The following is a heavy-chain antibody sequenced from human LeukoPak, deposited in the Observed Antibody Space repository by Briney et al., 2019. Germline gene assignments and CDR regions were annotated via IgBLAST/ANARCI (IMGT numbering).Heavy chain of an antibody. D-gene: IGHD1-26*01. J-gene: IGHJ3*02. Sequence: ASETLSLTCTVSGGSISGTNYFWGWIRQPPGRGLDWIGSIYYSGTTYYNPSLKSRVTMSVDTSKNQFSLKLSSVTAADSAVYYCARSYSGSYVAAFDIWGRGTMVTVSS. CDR2: IYYSGTT. CDR3: ARSYSGSYVAAFDI. V-gene: IGHV4-39*01. CDR1: GGSISGTNYF.